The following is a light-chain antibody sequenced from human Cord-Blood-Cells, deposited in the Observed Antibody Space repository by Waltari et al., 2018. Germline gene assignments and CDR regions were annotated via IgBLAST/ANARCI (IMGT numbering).Light chain of an antibody. J-gene: IGKJ4*01. V-gene: IGKV4-1*01. CDR1: QSVLYSSNNKNY. CDR3: QQYYSTPLT. Sequence: DIVMTQSPDSLAVSLGERATINCKSSQSVLYSSNNKNYLAWYQQKPGQPPKLLIYWASTRESWVPDRFSGSGSETDFTLTISSLQAEDVAVYYCQQYYSTPLTFGGGTKVEIK. CDR2: WAS.